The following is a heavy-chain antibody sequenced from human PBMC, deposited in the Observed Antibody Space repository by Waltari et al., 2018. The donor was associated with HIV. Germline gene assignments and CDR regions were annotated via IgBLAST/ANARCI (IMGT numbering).Heavy chain of an antibody. CDR1: GYTFTNYG. CDR3: ARDHYYGSSGYYSDY. V-gene: IGHV1-18*03. J-gene: IGHJ4*02. Sequence: VHLVQSGAELRKPGASVTVSCKASGYTFTNYGITWGRQAPGQGLEWMGWISGDNGDTKYAQKVRCRVTMTTDTSTSTAYLEMGSLRFDDMAVYYCARDHYYGSSGYYSDYWGQGTLVTVSS. D-gene: IGHD3-22*01. CDR2: ISGDNGDT.